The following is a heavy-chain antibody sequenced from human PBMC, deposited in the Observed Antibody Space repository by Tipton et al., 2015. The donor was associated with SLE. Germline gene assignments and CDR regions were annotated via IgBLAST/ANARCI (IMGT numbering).Heavy chain of an antibody. Sequence: TLSLTCTVSGASMRSGNSFWSWIRQHPGKGLEWIGYIYYTGSTYYNPSLKSRVTTSVDTSKNQFSLKLSPVTAADTAVYYCARVGMGSGYTGDYMDVWGKGTTVTVSS. J-gene: IGHJ6*03. CDR1: GASMRSGNSF. CDR2: IYYTGST. CDR3: ARVGMGSGYTGDYMDV. D-gene: IGHD6-13*01. V-gene: IGHV4-31*03.